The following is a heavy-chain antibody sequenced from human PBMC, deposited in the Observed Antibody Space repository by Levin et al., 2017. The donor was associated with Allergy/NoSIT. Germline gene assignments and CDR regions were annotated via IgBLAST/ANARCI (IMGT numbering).Heavy chain of an antibody. J-gene: IGHJ5*02. V-gene: IGHV4-59*01. Sequence: SETLSLTCTVSGDSISSYHWNWLRQPPGKELEWIGCLYDSGSTKYNPSLKSRVTISVDATKNQFSLKLSAVTAADTAVYYCARDQGSSGWYGWIDRWGQGTLVTVSS. CDR2: LYDSGST. CDR1: GDSISSYH. D-gene: IGHD6-19*01. CDR3: ARDQGSSGWYGWIDR.